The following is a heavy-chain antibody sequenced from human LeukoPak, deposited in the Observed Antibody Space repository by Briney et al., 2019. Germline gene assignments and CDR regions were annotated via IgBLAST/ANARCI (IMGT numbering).Heavy chain of an antibody. CDR2: IYYGGST. D-gene: IGHD5-12*01. CDR1: GGPFSSSSSY. Sequence: SETLSLTCTVSGGPFSSSSSYWGWIRQPPGKGLEWIGHIYYGGSTSYNASLQSRVTISVDTSKNHFSLQLNSVTAADTAVYYCARRIMGTMEDYWGQGTLSPSPQ. V-gene: IGHV4-39*01. CDR3: ARRIMGTMEDY. J-gene: IGHJ4*02.